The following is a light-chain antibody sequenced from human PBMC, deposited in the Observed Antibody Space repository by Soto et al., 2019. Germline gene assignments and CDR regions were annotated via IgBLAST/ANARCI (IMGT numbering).Light chain of an antibody. CDR2: GAS. V-gene: IGKV3-15*01. J-gene: IGKJ1*01. CDR3: QQYNNWPRT. CDR1: QSVSSSY. Sequence: DIVLTQSPGTLSLSPGERAALSCSASQSVSSSYLAWYQQKPGQAPRLLIYGASTRATGIPARFSGSGSGTEFTLTISSLQSEDFAVYYCQQYNNWPRTFGQGTKVDIK.